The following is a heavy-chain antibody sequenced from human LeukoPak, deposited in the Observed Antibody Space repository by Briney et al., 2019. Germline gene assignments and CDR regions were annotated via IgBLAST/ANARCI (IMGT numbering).Heavy chain of an antibody. CDR1: GFTFSSYG. V-gene: IGHV3-30*18. D-gene: IGHD3-10*01. J-gene: IGHJ6*02. CDR2: ISYDGSNK. CDR3: ANADYYGSGSYWHYYYYGMDV. Sequence: GGSLRLSCAASGFTFSSYGMHWVRQAPGKGLERVAVISYDGSNKYYADSVKGRFTISRDNSKNTPCLQMNSLRAEDTAVYYCANADYYGSGSYWHYYYYGMDVWGQGTTVTVSS.